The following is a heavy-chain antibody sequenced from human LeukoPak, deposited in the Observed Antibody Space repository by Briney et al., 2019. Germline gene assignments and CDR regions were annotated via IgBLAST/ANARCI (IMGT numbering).Heavy chain of an antibody. J-gene: IGHJ4*02. CDR1: GYTFTGYY. Sequence: ASVKVSCKASGYTFTGYYMHWVRQAPGQGLEWMGWINPNSGGTNYAQKFQGRVTMTRDTSISTAYMELSRLRSDDTAVYYCARAPPYYYGSGSPTPGTTKHHYFDYWGQGTLVTVSS. D-gene: IGHD3-10*01. V-gene: IGHV1-2*02. CDR2: INPNSGGT. CDR3: ARAPPYYYGSGSPTPGTTKHHYFDY.